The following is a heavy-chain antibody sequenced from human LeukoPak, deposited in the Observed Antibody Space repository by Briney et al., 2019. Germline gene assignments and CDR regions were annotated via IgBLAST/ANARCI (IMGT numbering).Heavy chain of an antibody. CDR2: ISSSGSTI. J-gene: IGHJ4*02. D-gene: IGHD5-18*01. V-gene: IGHV3-11*01. Sequence: LSLTCTVSGGSISSYYWSWIRQAPGKGLEWVSYISSSGSTIYYADSVKGRFTISRDNAKNSLYLQMNSLRAEDTAVYYCARENSYGSFDYWGQGTLVTVSS. CDR3: ARENSYGSFDY. CDR1: GGSISSYY.